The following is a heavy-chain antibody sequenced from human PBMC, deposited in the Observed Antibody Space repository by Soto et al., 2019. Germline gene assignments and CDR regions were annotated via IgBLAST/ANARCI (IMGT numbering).Heavy chain of an antibody. D-gene: IGHD1-26*01. CDR1: GDSMTKYY. CDR2: IYTSGST. J-gene: IGHJ4*02. CDR3: ARTVGAAYYFDF. V-gene: IGHV4-4*07. Sequence: SETLSLTCTVSGDSMTKYYWSWIRQPAGKGLEWIGRIYTSGSTNYNPSLKSRATMSIDTYNKHFSLSLKPATAADTAVYYCARTVGAAYYFDFWGQGALVTVS.